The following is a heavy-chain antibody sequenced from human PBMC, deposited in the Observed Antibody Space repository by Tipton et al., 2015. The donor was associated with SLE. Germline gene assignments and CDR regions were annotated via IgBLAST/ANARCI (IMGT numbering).Heavy chain of an antibody. D-gene: IGHD2-2*01. Sequence: QLVQSGAEVKKPGESLKISCKGSGYSFTSYWIGWVRQMPGKGLEWMGIIYPGDSDTRYSPSFQGQVTISADKSISTAYLQWSSLNAADTAMYYCASPSSTSGNYYGMDVWGQGTTVTVSS. CDR1: GYSFTSYW. CDR2: IYPGDSDT. V-gene: IGHV5-51*03. J-gene: IGHJ6*02. CDR3: ASPSSTSGNYYGMDV.